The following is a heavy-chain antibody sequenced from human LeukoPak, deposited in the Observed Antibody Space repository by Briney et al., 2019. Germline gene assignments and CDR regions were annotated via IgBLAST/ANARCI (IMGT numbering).Heavy chain of an antibody. V-gene: IGHV4-39*01. CDR3: ARHPPLQEYQLLWGYYFDY. Sequence: SETLSLTCTVSGGSISSSSYYWGWIRQPPGKGLEWIGSIYYSGSTYYNPSLKSRVTISVDTSKNQFSLKLNSVTAADTAMYYCARHPPLQEYQLLWGYYFDYWGQGTLVTVS. J-gene: IGHJ4*02. CDR1: GGSISSSSYY. CDR2: IYYSGST. D-gene: IGHD2-2*01.